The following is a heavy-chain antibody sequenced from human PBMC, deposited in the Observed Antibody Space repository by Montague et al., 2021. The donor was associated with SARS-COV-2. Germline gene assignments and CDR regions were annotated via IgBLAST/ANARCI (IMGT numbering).Heavy chain of an antibody. D-gene: IGHD3-22*01. CDR1: GGSISSGTYY. Sequence: TLSLTCTVSGGSISSGTYYWSWIRQPAGKGLEWIGRIYTSGSTNYTPSLKSRVTISVDTSKNQFSLKLSPVTAADTAVYYCARDRTLRHMVIVVENVFDIWGEGTLVSAPS. V-gene: IGHV4-61*02. CDR2: IYTSGST. CDR3: ARDRTLRHMVIVVENVFDI. J-gene: IGHJ3*02.